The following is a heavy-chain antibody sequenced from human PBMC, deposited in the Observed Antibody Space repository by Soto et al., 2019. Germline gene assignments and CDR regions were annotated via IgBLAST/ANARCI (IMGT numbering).Heavy chain of an antibody. CDR2: INHSGST. CDR3: ARGLRYCSSTSCYNYYYYYYMDV. V-gene: IGHV4-34*01. D-gene: IGHD2-2*02. CDR1: GGSFSGYY. J-gene: IGHJ6*03. Sequence: PSETLSLTCAVYGGSFSGYYWSWIRQPPGKGLEWIGEINHSGSTNYNPSLKSRVTISVDTSKNQFSLKLSSVTAADTAVYYCARGLRYCSSTSCYNYYYYYYMDVWGKGTTVT.